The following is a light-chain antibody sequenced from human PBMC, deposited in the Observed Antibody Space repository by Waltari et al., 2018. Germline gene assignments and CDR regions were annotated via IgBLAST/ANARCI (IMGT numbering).Light chain of an antibody. J-gene: IGLJ3*02. CDR2: GNN. V-gene: IGLV1-40*02. CDR3: QSFDTSLSHGVV. CDR1: SSNIGAGHD. Sequence: QSILTQPPSVSGAPGQRVTISCPGSSSNIGAGHDVHWYQEFPGTGPKRLIYGNNNRPSGVPDRFSGSKSGTSASLTITGLQAEDEADYYCQSFDTSLSHGVVFGGGTKVTVL.